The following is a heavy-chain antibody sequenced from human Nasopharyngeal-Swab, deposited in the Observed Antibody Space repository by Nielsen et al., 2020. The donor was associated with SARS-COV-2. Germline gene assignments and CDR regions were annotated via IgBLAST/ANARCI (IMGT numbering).Heavy chain of an antibody. J-gene: IGHJ5*02. CDR3: ARTMSRGVRGPKGWFDP. D-gene: IGHD3-10*01. CDR1: GGYNSSSNW. CDR2: IYHSGST. Sequence: SETLALTCAVTGGYNSSSNWWRRGRQPPGRGLEWIGEIYHSGSTNYNPSLKSRVTISVDKSKNHYSLKLSSVTAADTAVYYCARTMSRGVRGPKGWFDPWGRGTLVTVSS. V-gene: IGHV4-4*02.